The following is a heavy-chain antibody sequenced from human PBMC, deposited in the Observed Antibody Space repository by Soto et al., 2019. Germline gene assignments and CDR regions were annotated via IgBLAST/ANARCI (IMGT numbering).Heavy chain of an antibody. Sequence: QVQLVQSGAEVKKPGSSVKVSCKTSGGTFSTYAISWVRQAPGQGLEWIGGLIPIFGSANYAQKFQGRATITADESTSTAYMELSSLRSEDRAVYYGAREAPGGGEYAVDVWGQGTTVTVSS. CDR1: GGTFSTYA. V-gene: IGHV1-69*01. J-gene: IGHJ6*02. D-gene: IGHD3-10*01. CDR3: AREAPGGGEYAVDV. CDR2: LIPIFGSA.